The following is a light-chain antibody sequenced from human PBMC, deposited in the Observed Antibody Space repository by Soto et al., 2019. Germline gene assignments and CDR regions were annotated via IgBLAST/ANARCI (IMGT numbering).Light chain of an antibody. CDR1: SSNIGAGYD. J-gene: IGLJ1*01. CDR3: QSYDSSLSGYV. CDR2: GNS. Sequence: VLTQPPSVSGAPGQRVTISCTGSSSNIGAGYDVHWYQQLPGTAPKLLIYGNSNRPSGVPDRFSGSKSGTPASLAITGLQAEDEADYYCQSYDSSLSGYVFGTGTKVTVL. V-gene: IGLV1-40*01.